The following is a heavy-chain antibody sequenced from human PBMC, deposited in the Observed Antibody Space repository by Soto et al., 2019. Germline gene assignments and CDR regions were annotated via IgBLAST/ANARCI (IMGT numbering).Heavy chain of an antibody. J-gene: IGHJ1*01. CDR2: INPYGGST. Sequence: QVQLVQSGAEVKKPGASVKVSCKASGYTFTFYYMHWVRQAPGQGLEWLGVINPYGGSTNYAQKFQGRVTMTRDTSTSTVYMELYTLTSEDTAVYYCARVGYYGSGTYYGLGDFWRQGTLVTVSS. V-gene: IGHV1-46*01. CDR1: GYTFTFYY. D-gene: IGHD3-10*01. CDR3: ARVGYYGSGTYYGLGDF.